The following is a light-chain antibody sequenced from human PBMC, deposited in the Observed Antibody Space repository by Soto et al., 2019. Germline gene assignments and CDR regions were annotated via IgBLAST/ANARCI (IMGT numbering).Light chain of an antibody. J-gene: IGKJ1*01. CDR2: GAS. Sequence: EIVMTHSPVTLSVSPGERGTLSCRASQSVSSNLAWYQQKPGQGPRLLIYGASTRATGVPARFSGSGSGTDFTLTITSLQSEDFAVYYCQQYKNWPLTFGLGTKVDIK. CDR3: QQYKNWPLT. V-gene: IGKV3-15*01. CDR1: QSVSSN.